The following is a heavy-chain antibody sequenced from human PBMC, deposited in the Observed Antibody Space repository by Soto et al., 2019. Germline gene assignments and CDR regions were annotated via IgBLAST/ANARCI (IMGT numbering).Heavy chain of an antibody. Sequence: SETLSLTCTVSGGSISSSSYYWGWIRQPPGKGLEWIGSIYYSGSTYYNPSLKSRVTISVDTSKNQFSLKLSSVTAADTAVYYCAGGYSSGWDAFDIWGQGTMVTVSS. CDR1: GGSISSSSYY. CDR2: IYYSGST. J-gene: IGHJ3*02. V-gene: IGHV4-39*01. D-gene: IGHD6-19*01. CDR3: AGGYSSGWDAFDI.